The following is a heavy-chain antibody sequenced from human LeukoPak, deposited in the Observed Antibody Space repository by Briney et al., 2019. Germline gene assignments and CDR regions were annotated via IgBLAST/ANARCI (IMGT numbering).Heavy chain of an antibody. D-gene: IGHD3-10*01. Sequence: VASVKVSCKASGGTFSSYAISWVRQAPGQGLEWMGRIIPILGIANYAQKFQGRVTITADKSTSTAYMELSSLRSEDTAVYYCATGITMVRGNLDYWGQGTLVTVSS. CDR1: GGTFSSYA. J-gene: IGHJ4*02. CDR2: IIPILGIA. CDR3: ATGITMVRGNLDY. V-gene: IGHV1-69*04.